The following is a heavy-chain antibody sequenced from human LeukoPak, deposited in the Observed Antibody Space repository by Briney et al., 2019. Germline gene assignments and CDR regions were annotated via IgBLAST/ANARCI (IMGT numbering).Heavy chain of an antibody. CDR1: GFTFSNYN. Sequence: PGGSLRLSCAASGFTFSNYNMNWVRQAPGKGLEWVSYISSSSTTIHYADSVRGRFTISRDNAGNSLYLQMNSLRAEDTAVYYCARDFLEDVYWGQGTLVTVSS. J-gene: IGHJ4*02. CDR2: ISSSSTTI. D-gene: IGHD3-3*01. V-gene: IGHV3-48*01. CDR3: ARDFLEDVY.